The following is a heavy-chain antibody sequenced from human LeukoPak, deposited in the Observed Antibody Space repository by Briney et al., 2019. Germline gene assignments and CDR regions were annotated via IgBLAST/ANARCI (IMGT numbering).Heavy chain of an antibody. D-gene: IGHD3-9*01. CDR1: GGTFNNFA. CDR3: TSPVKYYDTWTGYPPFDY. CDR2: IIPMSGTA. V-gene: IGHV1-69*13. Sequence: GASVKVSCKDSGGTFNNFAISWVRQAPGQGLEWVGGIIPMSGTANYAQKFQGRVTITADESTSTAYMELSSLRSEDTAIYYCTSPVKYYDTWTGYPPFDYWGQRIPVTVSS. J-gene: IGHJ4*02.